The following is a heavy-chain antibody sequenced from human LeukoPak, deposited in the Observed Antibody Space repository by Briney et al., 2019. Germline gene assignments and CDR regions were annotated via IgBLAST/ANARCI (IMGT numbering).Heavy chain of an antibody. CDR2: INQDGSKK. V-gene: IGHV3-7*03. CDR1: GFSFSGYW. D-gene: IGHD2-2*02. CDR3: AKGGYCSSTSCYRVGYYYGMDV. J-gene: IGHJ6*02. Sequence: PGGSLRLSCTASGFSFSGYWMTWVRQTPGKGLEWVANINQDGSKKSYVDSVKGRFTISRDNSKNTVYMQMNSLRAEDTAVYYCAKGGYCSSTSCYRVGYYYGMDVWGQGTTVTVSS.